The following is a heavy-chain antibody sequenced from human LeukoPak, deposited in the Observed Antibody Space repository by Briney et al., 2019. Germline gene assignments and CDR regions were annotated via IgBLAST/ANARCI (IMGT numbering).Heavy chain of an antibody. V-gene: IGHV1-46*01. J-gene: IGHJ4*02. Sequence: ASVKVSCKASGYTFTSYAMNWVRQAPGQGLEWMGIINPSGGSTSYAQKFQGRVTMTRDTSTSTVYMELSSLRSEDTAVYYCARAPAYRYCSGGSCYPAYWGQGTLVTVSS. CDR1: GYTFTSYA. D-gene: IGHD2-15*01. CDR2: INPSGGST. CDR3: ARAPAYRYCSGGSCYPAY.